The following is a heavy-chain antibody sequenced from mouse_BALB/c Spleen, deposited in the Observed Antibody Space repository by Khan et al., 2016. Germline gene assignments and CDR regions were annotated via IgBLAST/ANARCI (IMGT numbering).Heavy chain of an antibody. Sequence: VQLQQPGAELVRSGASVKLSCTTSGFKIKDYYIHWVKQRPEQGLEWIGWIDPENGDAAYAPKFQDKATMTAATSSNTAYLQLSSLTSEDTSVYYCNSWCQLGLPFTYWGQGTLVTVSA. D-gene: IGHD3-1*01. J-gene: IGHJ3*01. CDR3: NSWCQLGLPFTY. CDR1: GFKIKDYY. V-gene: IGHV14-4*02. CDR2: IDPENGDA.